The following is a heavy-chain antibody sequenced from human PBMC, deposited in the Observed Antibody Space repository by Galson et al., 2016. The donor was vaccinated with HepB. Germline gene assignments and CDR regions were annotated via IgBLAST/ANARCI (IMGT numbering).Heavy chain of an antibody. CDR3: AKDVYGDYRDATNYYGMDV. V-gene: IGHV3-30*18. CDR1: GFTFSTYG. D-gene: IGHD4-17*01. CDR2: ISYDGSNK. Sequence: SLRLSCAASGFTFSTYGMHWVRQAPGKGLEWVALISYDGSNKYYADSVKGRFTISRDNSKNTLYLHLNSLRAEDTAVYYCAKDVYGDYRDATNYYGMDVWGQGTTVTVSS. J-gene: IGHJ6*02.